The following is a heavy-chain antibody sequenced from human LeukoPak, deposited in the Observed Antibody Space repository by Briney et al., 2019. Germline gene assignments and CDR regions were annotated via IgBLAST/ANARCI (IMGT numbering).Heavy chain of an antibody. Sequence: GGSLRLSCAASGFTFGSYEMNWVRQAPGKGLEWVSYISSSGSTIYYADSVKGRFTISRDNAKNSLYLQMNSLRAEDTAVYYCAKRNGDYGMDVWGQGTTVTVSS. CDR2: ISSSGSTI. CDR3: AKRNGDYGMDV. D-gene: IGHD4-17*01. V-gene: IGHV3-48*03. J-gene: IGHJ6*02. CDR1: GFTFGSYE.